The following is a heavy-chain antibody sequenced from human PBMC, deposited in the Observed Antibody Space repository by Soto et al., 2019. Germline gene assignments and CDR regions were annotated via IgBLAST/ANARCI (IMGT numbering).Heavy chain of an antibody. V-gene: IGHV1-2*02. D-gene: IGHD3-9*01. CDR1: GYIFTGYY. CDR2: INTKTGGT. CDR3: ATDKVAFDM. Sequence: ASVKVSCKACGYIFTGYYIQWVRQAPGQGLEWMGWINTKTGGTKYAQKFQGRVTMTRDTSINTAYMEVSRLRSDDTAVYYCATDKVAFDMWGQGTMVTVSS. J-gene: IGHJ3*02.